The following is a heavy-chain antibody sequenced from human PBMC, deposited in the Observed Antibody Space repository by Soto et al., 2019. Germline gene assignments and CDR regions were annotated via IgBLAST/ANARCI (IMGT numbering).Heavy chain of an antibody. V-gene: IGHV3-30-3*01. Sequence: SLRLSCAASGFTFSSYAMHWVRQAPGKGLEWVAVISYDGSNKYYADSVKGRFTISRDNSKNTLYLQMNSLRAEDTAVYYCARDSIAVAGILIYYYYGMDVWGQGTTVTVSS. CDR1: GFTFSSYA. CDR3: ARDSIAVAGILIYYYYGMDV. J-gene: IGHJ6*02. CDR2: ISYDGSNK. D-gene: IGHD6-19*01.